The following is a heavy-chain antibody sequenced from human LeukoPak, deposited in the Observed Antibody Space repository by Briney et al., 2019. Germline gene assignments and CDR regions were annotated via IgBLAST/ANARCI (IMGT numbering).Heavy chain of an antibody. Sequence: PGGSLRLSCAASGFTFTNYWMSWVRQAPGKGPEWVANIKHDGSETYYLDSVKGRFTISRDNAKNSLYLQMNSLRAEDTAVYYCASSYGSGSYDYWGQGTLVTVSS. D-gene: IGHD3-10*01. V-gene: IGHV3-7*01. J-gene: IGHJ4*02. CDR2: IKHDGSET. CDR3: ASSYGSGSYDY. CDR1: GFTFTNYW.